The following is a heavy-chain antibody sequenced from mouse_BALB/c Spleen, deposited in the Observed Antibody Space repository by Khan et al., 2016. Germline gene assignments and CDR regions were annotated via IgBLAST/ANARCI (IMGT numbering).Heavy chain of an antibody. CDR1: GDSITSGY. Sequence: EVQLQESGPSLVKPSQTLSLTCSVTGDSITSGYWNWIRKFPGNKLEYMGYISYSGSTYYTPSLKSRLTITRDTSKNQYYLQLNSVTTEDTASFYCARYDGCYFDYWCQGTTLTFSS. CDR2: ISYSGST. V-gene: IGHV3-8*02. J-gene: IGHJ2*01. D-gene: IGHD2-3*01. CDR3: ARYDGCYFDY.